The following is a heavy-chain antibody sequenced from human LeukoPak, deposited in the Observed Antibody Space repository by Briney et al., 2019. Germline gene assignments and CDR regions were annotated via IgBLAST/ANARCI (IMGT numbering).Heavy chain of an antibody. Sequence: LPGKSLRLSCAASGFTFSSYSMHWVRQAPGKGLEWVAVISYDGSNKYYADSVKGRFTISRDNSKNTLYLQMNSLRTEDTAVYYCARGGEMATHLFYYFDYWGQGSLVTVSA. V-gene: IGHV3-30*04. CDR3: ARGGEMATHLFYYFDY. CDR2: ISYDGSNK. D-gene: IGHD5-24*01. J-gene: IGHJ4*02. CDR1: GFTFSSYS.